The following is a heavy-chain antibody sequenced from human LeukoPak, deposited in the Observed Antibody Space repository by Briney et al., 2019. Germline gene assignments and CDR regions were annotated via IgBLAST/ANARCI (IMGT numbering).Heavy chain of an antibody. CDR1: GFMFPNHW. Sequence: GGSLRLSCAASGFMFPNHWMTWVRQAPGKGLEWVANINERGSETYYADYVKGRFTISRDNTKKSLFLQLNSLSVEDTALYYCAKDYSFSNFNWGQGTLVTVSS. CDR3: AKDYSFSNFN. J-gene: IGHJ4*02. CDR2: INERGSET. D-gene: IGHD2-15*01. V-gene: IGHV3-7*01.